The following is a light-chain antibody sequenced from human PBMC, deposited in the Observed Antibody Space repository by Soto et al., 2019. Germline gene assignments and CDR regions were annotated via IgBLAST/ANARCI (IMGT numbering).Light chain of an antibody. J-gene: IGLJ2*01. CDR2: GND. CDR1: NSNIGSNT. CDR3: AAWDDSLNGLL. V-gene: IGLV1-44*01. Sequence: QSVLTQPPSASGTPGQRVTLSCSGSNSNIGSNTVNWYQQLPGTAPKLLIYGNDQRPSGVPDRFSGSKSGTSASLAISGLQSDDEADYYCAAWDDSLNGLLFGGGTKLTVL.